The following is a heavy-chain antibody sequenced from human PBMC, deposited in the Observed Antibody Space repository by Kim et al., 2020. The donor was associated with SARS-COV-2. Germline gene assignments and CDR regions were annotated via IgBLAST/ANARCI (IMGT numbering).Heavy chain of an antibody. J-gene: IGHJ6*02. CDR3: ARHYYDSSGYYYYGMDV. D-gene: IGHD3-22*01. Sequence: TSRVTISVDTSKNQFSLKLSSVTAADTAVYYCARHYYDSSGYYYYGMDVWGQGTTVTVSS. V-gene: IGHV4-59*08.